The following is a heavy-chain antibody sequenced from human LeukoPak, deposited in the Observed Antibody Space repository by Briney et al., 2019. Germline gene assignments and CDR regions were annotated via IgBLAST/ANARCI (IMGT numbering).Heavy chain of an antibody. V-gene: IGHV3-48*01. Sequence: GGSLRLSCAASGFTFSSYSMNWVRQAPGKGLEWVSYISSSSSTIYYADSVKGRFTISGDNAKNSLYLQMNSLRAEDTAVYYCARGRGLRFLEWLSDAFDIWGQGTMVTVSS. J-gene: IGHJ3*02. CDR1: GFTFSSYS. D-gene: IGHD3-3*01. CDR2: ISSSSSTI. CDR3: ARGRGLRFLEWLSDAFDI.